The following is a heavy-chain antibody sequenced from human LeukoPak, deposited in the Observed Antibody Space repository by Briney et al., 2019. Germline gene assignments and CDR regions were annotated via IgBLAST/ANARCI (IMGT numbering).Heavy chain of an antibody. CDR2: IYYSGTT. J-gene: IGHJ4*02. CDR3: ARVGIAVASPFFDY. V-gene: IGHV4-61*01. D-gene: IGHD6-19*01. Sequence: NPSETLSLTCTVSGGSVSSGSYYWNCIRQPPGKGLEWIGYIYYSGTTNYNPSLKSRVTISVDTSKNQFSLKLGSVTAADTAVYYCARVGIAVASPFFDYWGQGTLVTVSS. CDR1: GGSVSSGSYY.